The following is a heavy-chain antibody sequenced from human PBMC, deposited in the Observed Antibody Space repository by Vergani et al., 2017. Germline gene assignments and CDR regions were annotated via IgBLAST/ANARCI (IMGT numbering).Heavy chain of an antibody. D-gene: IGHD2-21*01. V-gene: IGHV4-59*01. J-gene: IGHJ4*01. Sequence: QVQLEESGPGLVKPSETLSLTCTVSGVSITSFYWAWVRQPPGKGLEWIGLISYTGSNNYNSSLQSRVSMSVDTSKNQFSLNLSSVTAADTAIYYCATFRLFYMSATDSYPFDYWGHGTLVTVSS. CDR1: GVSITSFY. CDR2: ISYTGSN. CDR3: ATFRLFYMSATDSYPFDY.